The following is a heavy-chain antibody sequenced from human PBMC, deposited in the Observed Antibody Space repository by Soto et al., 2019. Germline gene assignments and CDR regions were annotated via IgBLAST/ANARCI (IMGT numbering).Heavy chain of an antibody. V-gene: IGHV3-15*01. J-gene: IGHJ5*02. Sequence: PGGSLRLSCVASGFTFSSYGMHWVRQAPGKGLEWVGRIKSKTDGGTTDYAAPVKGRFTISRDDSKNTLYLQMNSLKTEDTAVYYCTTDSLPVTQAEFDPWGQGTLVTVSS. CDR3: TTDSLPVTQAEFDP. CDR1: GFTFSSYG. CDR2: IKSKTDGGTT.